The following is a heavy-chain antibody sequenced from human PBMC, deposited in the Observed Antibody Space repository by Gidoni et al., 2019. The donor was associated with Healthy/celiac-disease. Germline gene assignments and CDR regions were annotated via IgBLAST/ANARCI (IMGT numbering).Heavy chain of an antibody. Sequence: VQLPQSGPGLVKPSQHLSLTCPLSGASVSSNSDACNWIRQSPSRGLELLGRTYYRSKWYNDEAVSVKSRITINPDTSKNQFSLQLNSVTTEDTAVYYCARDYVAYYYDSSGYALFEYWGQGTLVTVSS. D-gene: IGHD3-22*01. J-gene: IGHJ4*02. CDR2: TYYRSKWYN. CDR1: GASVSSNSDA. V-gene: IGHV6-1*01. CDR3: ARDYVAYYYDSSGYALFEY.